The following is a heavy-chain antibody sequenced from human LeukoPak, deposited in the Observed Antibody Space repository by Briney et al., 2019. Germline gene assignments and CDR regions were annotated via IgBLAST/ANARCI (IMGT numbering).Heavy chain of an antibody. CDR1: GGTFSSYA. CDR2: IIPIFGTA. J-gene: IGHJ5*02. D-gene: IGHD2-2*02. V-gene: IGHV1-69*13. Sequence: SVKVSCKASGGTFSSYAISWVRQAPGQGLEWMGGIIPIFGTANYAQEFQGRVTITADESTSTAYMELSSLRSEDTAVYYCARSDIVVVPAAIPRYNWFDPWGQGTLVTVSS. CDR3: ARSDIVVVPAAIPRYNWFDP.